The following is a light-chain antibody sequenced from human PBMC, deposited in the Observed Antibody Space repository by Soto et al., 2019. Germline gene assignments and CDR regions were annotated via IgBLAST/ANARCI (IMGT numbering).Light chain of an antibody. CDR2: DVS. V-gene: IGKV1-5*01. CDR1: QSISSW. J-gene: IGKJ1*01. Sequence: QMTQSPPTLSASVGDRVTITCRASQSISSWLAWYQQRPGKAPNLLIYDVSSLESGVPSRFSGSGSGTEFTLTISSLQPDDFATYYCQQYTNYPWTFGQGTKV. CDR3: QQYTNYPWT.